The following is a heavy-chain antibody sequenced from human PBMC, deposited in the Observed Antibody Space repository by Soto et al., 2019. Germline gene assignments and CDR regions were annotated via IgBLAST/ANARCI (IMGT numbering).Heavy chain of an antibody. CDR2: IVVVSGST. J-gene: IGHJ6*02. D-gene: IGHD1-26*01. CDR1: GFDFGSFG. V-gene: IGHV1-58*02. Sequence: SVKVSCKASGFDFGSFGIQFLRQTRGRGLEWIGWIVVVSGSTNYARQFQGRVAISRDMSSSTAYLDLYDLKSDDTAVYFCSADHPHMAMGWPVWGQGTTVTAP. CDR3: SADHPHMAMGWPV.